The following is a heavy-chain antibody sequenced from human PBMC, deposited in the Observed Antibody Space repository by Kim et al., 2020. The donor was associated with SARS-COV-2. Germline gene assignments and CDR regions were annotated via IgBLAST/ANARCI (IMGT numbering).Heavy chain of an antibody. CDR2: IWYDVSNK. Sequence: GGSLRLSCAASGFIFRNYGMHWVRQAPGKGLEWVAVIWYDVSNKYYADSVKGRFTISRDNSKNTLYLQMNSLRAEDTAVYYCAKAPADGDYYYWGQGTLVTVSS. V-gene: IGHV3-33*06. CDR1: GFIFRNYG. CDR3: AKAPADGDYYY. J-gene: IGHJ4*02. D-gene: IGHD4-17*01.